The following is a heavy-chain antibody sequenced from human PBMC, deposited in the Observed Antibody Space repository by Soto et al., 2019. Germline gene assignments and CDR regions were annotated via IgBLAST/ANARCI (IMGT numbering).Heavy chain of an antibody. CDR3: ARSGGYSGYDSRYYYYGMDV. J-gene: IGHJ6*02. CDR1: GGSISSYY. CDR2: IYYSGST. Sequence: PSETLSLTCTVAGGSISSYYWSWIRQPPGKGLEWIGYIYYSGSTNYNPSLKSRVTISVDTSKNQFSLKLSSVTAADTAVYYCARSGGYSGYDSRYYYYGMDVWGQGTTVTVSS. V-gene: IGHV4-59*01. D-gene: IGHD5-12*01.